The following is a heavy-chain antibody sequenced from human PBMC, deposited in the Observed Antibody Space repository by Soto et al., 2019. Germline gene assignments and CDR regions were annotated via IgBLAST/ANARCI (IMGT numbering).Heavy chain of an antibody. CDR1: GFTFSSYA. J-gene: IGHJ3*02. V-gene: IGHV3-23*01. Sequence: GGSLRLSCAASGFTFSSYAMSWVRQAPGKWLEWVSAISGSGGSTYYADSVKGRFTISRDNSKNTLYLQMNSLRAEDTAVYYFAKDSLMFGYSYVHDAFDIWGQGTMVTVSS. D-gene: IGHD5-18*01. CDR2: ISGSGGST. CDR3: AKDSLMFGYSYVHDAFDI.